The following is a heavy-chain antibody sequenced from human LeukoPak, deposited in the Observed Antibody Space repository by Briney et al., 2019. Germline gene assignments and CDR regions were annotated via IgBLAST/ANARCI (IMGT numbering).Heavy chain of an antibody. Sequence: GGSLRLSCAVSGFTLSDFGMNWVRQAPGKGLQWVSYISSNSRTVDYADSVKGRFTISRDNAKNSLYLQMNTLRAEDTAVYCCARGGASRPDYWGRGTLVSVSS. D-gene: IGHD6-6*01. CDR2: ISSNSRTV. V-gene: IGHV3-48*01. CDR3: ARGGASRPDY. J-gene: IGHJ4*02. CDR1: GFTLSDFG.